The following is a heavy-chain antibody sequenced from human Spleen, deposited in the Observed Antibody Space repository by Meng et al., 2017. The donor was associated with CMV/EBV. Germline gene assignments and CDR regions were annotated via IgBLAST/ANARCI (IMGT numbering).Heavy chain of an antibody. J-gene: IGHJ4*02. Sequence: YTFSNYGISWVRQAAAQGLEWMGWISADNGDTKYAQKLQGRVTMTTDTSTSTAYMELRSLRSDDTAVYFCARVGASTIMVIPTANFDYWGQGTLVTVSS. CDR3: ARVGASTIMVIPTANFDY. V-gene: IGHV1-18*01. D-gene: IGHD3-16*01. CDR2: ISADNGDT. CDR1: YTFSNYG.